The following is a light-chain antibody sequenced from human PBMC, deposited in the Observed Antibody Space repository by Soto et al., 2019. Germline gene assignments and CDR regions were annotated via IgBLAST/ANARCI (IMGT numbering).Light chain of an antibody. V-gene: IGKV3-20*01. CDR2: GAS. CDR3: QQYGSSPPYT. J-gene: IGKJ2*01. Sequence: EIVLTQSPGTLSLSPGERATLSCRASQSVSTNYLAWYQHQPGQAPRLLIYGASSRATGIPDRFSGSGSGTDFTLTISRLEPEDFAVYYCQQYGSSPPYTFGQGTKLEIK. CDR1: QSVSTNY.